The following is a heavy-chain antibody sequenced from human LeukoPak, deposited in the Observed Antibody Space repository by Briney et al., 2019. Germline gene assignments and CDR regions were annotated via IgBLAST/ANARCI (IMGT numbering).Heavy chain of an antibody. Sequence: PGGSLRLSCAASGFTVSGNYVSWVRQAPGKGLEWVSVIYSGGNTYYADSVIGRFTISRDNSKNTLYLHMNSLRAEDTAVYYCASTRGWVYFDYWGQGTLVTVSS. CDR3: ASTRGWVYFDY. J-gene: IGHJ4*02. V-gene: IGHV3-66*01. CDR1: GFTVSGNY. CDR2: IYSGGNT. D-gene: IGHD6-19*01.